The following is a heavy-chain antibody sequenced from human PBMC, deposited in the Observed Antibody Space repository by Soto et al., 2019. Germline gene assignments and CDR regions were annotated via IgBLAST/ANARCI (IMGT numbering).Heavy chain of an antibody. Sequence: EVQLVESGGGLVKPGGSLRLTCTVSGFTFSSYTMNWVREAPGKGLEWGSSISSSSRYIYYADSLKGRFTISRDNAKNSLYLQMNSLRAEDTAVYYCARMGTTGWDPWGQGTLVIVSS. V-gene: IGHV3-21*01. D-gene: IGHD1-7*01. CDR3: ARMGTTGWDP. J-gene: IGHJ5*02. CDR2: ISSSSRYI. CDR1: GFTFSSYT.